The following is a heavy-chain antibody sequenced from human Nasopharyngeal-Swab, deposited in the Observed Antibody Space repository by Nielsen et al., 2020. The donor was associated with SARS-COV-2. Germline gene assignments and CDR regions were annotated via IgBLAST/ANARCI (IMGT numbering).Heavy chain of an antibody. CDR2: IKQDGSEK. Sequence: GGSLRLSCAASGFTFSSYWMSWVRQAPGKGLEWVANIKQDGSEKYYVDSVKGRFTISRDNAKNSLYLQMNSLRAEDTAVYYCARDSFSRVGAAGSSHYYYCGMDVWGQGTTVTVSS. V-gene: IGHV3-7*01. D-gene: IGHD6-13*01. J-gene: IGHJ6*02. CDR3: ARDSFSRVGAAGSSHYYYCGMDV. CDR1: GFTFSSYW.